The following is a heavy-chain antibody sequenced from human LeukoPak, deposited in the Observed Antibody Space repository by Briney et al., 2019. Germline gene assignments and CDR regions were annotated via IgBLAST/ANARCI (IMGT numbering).Heavy chain of an antibody. CDR1: GFTVRSNY. J-gene: IGHJ5*02. D-gene: IGHD6-13*01. V-gene: IGHV3-53*01. CDR3: AKGGGYTVAFNWFDP. CDR2: MYSGDST. Sequence: PGGSLRLSCAASGFTVRSNYMTWVRQAPGKGLEWVSVMYSGDSTYYDDSVKGRFTISRDNSKNTLDLQMNSLRDEDTGVYYCAKGGGYTVAFNWFDPWGQGTLVTVSS.